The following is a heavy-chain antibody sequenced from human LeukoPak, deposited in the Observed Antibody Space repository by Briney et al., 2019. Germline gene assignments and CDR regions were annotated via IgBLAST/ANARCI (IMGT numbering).Heavy chain of an antibody. J-gene: IGHJ4*02. V-gene: IGHV1-46*01. D-gene: IGHD2-15*01. Sequence: ASVKVSCKASGYTFTSYYMHWVRQAPGQGLEWMGIINPSGGSTSYAQKFQGRVTMTRDMSTSTVYMELSSLRSEDTAVYYCARGSRRVVAATPNDYWGQGTLVTVSS. CDR1: GYTFTSYY. CDR3: ARGSRRVVAATPNDY. CDR2: INPSGGST.